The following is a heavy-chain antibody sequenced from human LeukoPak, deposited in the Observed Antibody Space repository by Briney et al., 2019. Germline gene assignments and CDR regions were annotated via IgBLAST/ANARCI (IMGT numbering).Heavy chain of an antibody. J-gene: IGHJ3*02. CDR1: GGSISSYY. CDR2: IYYSGST. Sequence: TASETLSLTCTVSGGSISSYYWSWIRQPPGKGLEWIGYIYYSGSTNYNPSLKSRVTISVDTSKNQFSLKLSSMTAADTAVYYCARDRDYGDYLEAFDIWGQGTMVTVSS. D-gene: IGHD4-17*01. V-gene: IGHV4-59*01. CDR3: ARDRDYGDYLEAFDI.